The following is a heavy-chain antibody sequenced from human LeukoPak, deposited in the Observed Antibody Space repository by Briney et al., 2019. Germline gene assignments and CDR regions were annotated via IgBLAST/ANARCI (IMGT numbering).Heavy chain of an antibody. CDR3: ARDDGDYYYYGMDV. Sequence: ASVKVSCKASGYTFTSYGISWVRQAPGQGLEWMGWISAYNGNTNYAQKLQGRVTMTTDTSTSTAYMELRSLRSDDTAAYYCARDDGDYYYYGMDVWGQGTTVTVSS. J-gene: IGHJ6*02. CDR2: ISAYNGNT. D-gene: IGHD3-10*01. V-gene: IGHV1-18*01. CDR1: GYTFTSYG.